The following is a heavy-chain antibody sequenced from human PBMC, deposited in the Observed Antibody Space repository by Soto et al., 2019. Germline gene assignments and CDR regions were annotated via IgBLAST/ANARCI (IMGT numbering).Heavy chain of an antibody. CDR3: ALLGQCTNGVCYGPHYDMDV. Sequence: ASVKVSCKASGYTFTNFHMHWVRQAPGQGLEYMGMSNPNDGSTSYAQKFQGRVTMTRDTSTSTVYMELSSLRSEDTGVYYCALLGQCTNGVCYGPHYDMDVXX. CDR2: SNPNDGST. D-gene: IGHD2-8*01. J-gene: IGHJ6*02. V-gene: IGHV1-46*01. CDR1: GYTFTNFH.